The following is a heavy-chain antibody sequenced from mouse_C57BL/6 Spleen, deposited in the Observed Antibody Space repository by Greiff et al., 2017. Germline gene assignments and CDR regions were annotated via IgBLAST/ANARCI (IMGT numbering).Heavy chain of an antibody. D-gene: IGHD2-4*01. Sequence: QVQLQQSGPELVKPGASVKISCKASGYAFSSSWMHWVKQRPGKGLEWIGRIYPGDGDTNYNGKFKGKATLTADKSSSTAYMQLSSLTSEDSAVYFCAKGDYEYDGGFNWYFDVWGTGTTVTVSS. V-gene: IGHV1-82*01. CDR3: AKGDYEYDGGFNWYFDV. CDR1: GYAFSSSW. J-gene: IGHJ1*03. CDR2: IYPGDGDT.